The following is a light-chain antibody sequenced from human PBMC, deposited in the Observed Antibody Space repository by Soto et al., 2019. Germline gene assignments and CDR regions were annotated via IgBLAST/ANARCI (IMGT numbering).Light chain of an antibody. V-gene: IGKV3-15*01. J-gene: IGKJ1*01. Sequence: EIVMTQSHATLSLSPGESATLSCRASQSVSSNLAWDQQKHGQAPRLLIYGESTRATGIPDRFSGSGSGKEFTITISSLQYEDFEVYYCQQYNNWPWTFGQGTKVDIK. CDR1: QSVSSN. CDR3: QQYNNWPWT. CDR2: GES.